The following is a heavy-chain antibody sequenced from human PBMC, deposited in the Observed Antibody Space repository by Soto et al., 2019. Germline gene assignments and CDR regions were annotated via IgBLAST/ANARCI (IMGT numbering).Heavy chain of an antibody. CDR1: GFTFSDAW. D-gene: IGHD2-15*01. CDR3: TTDLWRIAVVVGSTGYFNP. Sequence: PGGSLTLSCAASGFTFSDAWMSWVRQAPGKGLDWVGRIKSKSDGGTTEYAAPVRGRFTISRDDSKNTLYLQMNGLKAEDTAVYYCTTDLWRIAVVVGSTGYFNPWGQGTPVTVS. CDR2: IKSKSDGGTT. J-gene: IGHJ5*02. V-gene: IGHV3-15*01.